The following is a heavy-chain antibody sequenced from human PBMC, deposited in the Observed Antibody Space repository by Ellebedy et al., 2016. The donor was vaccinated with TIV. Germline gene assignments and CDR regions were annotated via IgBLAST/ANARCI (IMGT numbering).Heavy chain of an antibody. Sequence: SETLSLTXSVSGDSVSRYYWSWIRQPPGKGREWIGYIYYSGITDYNHSLKSRVTMSVDTSKNQISLKLNSVTAADTAVYYCARNSPREYALEIWGQGTLVTVSS. J-gene: IGHJ3*02. CDR2: IYYSGIT. CDR1: GDSVSRYY. V-gene: IGHV4-59*02. CDR3: ARNSPREYALEI.